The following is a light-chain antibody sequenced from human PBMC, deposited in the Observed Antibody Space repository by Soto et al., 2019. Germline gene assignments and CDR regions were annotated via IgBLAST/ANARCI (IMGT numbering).Light chain of an antibody. Sequence: EIVLTQSPGTLSLSPGERATLSCRASQSVSSNYLAWYQQKPGQAPRLLIYGASSRATGIPDRFSGSGSGTDFTLTISRLXXEDFAVYYCQQYGSSPMTFGQGTRLEIK. CDR1: QSVSSNY. V-gene: IGKV3-20*01. CDR2: GAS. J-gene: IGKJ5*01. CDR3: QQYGSSPMT.